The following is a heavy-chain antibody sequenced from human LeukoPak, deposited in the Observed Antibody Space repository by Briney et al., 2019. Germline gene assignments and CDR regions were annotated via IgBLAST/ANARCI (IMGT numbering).Heavy chain of an antibody. Sequence: SVKVSCKASGGTFSSYAISWVRQAPGQGLEWMGGIIPIFGTANYAQKFQGRVTVTADESTSTAYMELSSLRSEDTAVYYCARLLRYFDWTHNGSFDYWGQGTLVTVSS. CDR1: GGTFSSYA. J-gene: IGHJ4*02. V-gene: IGHV1-69*01. CDR3: ARLLRYFDWTHNGSFDY. CDR2: IIPIFGTA. D-gene: IGHD3-9*01.